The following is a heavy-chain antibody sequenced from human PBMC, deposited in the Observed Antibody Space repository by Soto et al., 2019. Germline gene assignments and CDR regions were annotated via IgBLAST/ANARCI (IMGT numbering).Heavy chain of an antibody. CDR1: SVSNAC. J-gene: IGHJ6*02. CDR3: TTLKGIDFWSATYGMDV. Sequence: SVSNACMNWVRQAPGKGLEWVGRIKGKTDGGTTDYAAPVKGRFTISRDDSKHTLYLQMNSLKTEDTALYYCTTLKGIDFWSATYGMDVWGQGTTVTVSS. V-gene: IGHV3-15*07. CDR2: IKGKTDGGTT. D-gene: IGHD3-3*01.